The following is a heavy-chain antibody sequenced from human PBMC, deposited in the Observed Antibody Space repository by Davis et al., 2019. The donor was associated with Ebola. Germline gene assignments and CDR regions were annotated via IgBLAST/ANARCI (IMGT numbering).Heavy chain of an antibody. V-gene: IGHV3-30-3*01. Sequence: GSLKISCAASGFTFSSYAMHWVRQAPGKGLEWVAVISYDGSNKYYADSVKGRFTISRDNSKNTLYLQMNSLRAEDTAVYYCARDIPVSYFDWLGHMDVWGQGTTVTVSS. CDR2: ISYDGSNK. CDR3: ARDIPVSYFDWLGHMDV. D-gene: IGHD3-9*01. CDR1: GFTFSSYA. J-gene: IGHJ6*02.